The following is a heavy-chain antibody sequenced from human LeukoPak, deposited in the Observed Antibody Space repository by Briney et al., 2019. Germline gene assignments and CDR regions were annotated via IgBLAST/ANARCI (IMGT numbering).Heavy chain of an antibody. D-gene: IGHD3-3*01. CDR2: ISDSGGNT. CDR3: ARAGGGDFWSGYLGGAFDI. Sequence: GGSLRLSCAVSGFTFSTYAMSWVRQAPGKGLEWVSAISDSGGNTYYADSVRGRFTISRDNAKNSLYLQMNSLRAEDTAVYYCARAGGGDFWSGYLGGAFDIWGHGTMVTVSS. CDR1: GFTFSTYA. J-gene: IGHJ3*02. V-gene: IGHV3-23*01.